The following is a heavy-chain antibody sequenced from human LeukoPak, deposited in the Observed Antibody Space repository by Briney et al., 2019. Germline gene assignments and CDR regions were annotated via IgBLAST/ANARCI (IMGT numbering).Heavy chain of an antibody. CDR1: GYTFTSYD. V-gene: IGHV1-8*01. CDR2: MNPNSGNT. J-gene: IGHJ6*02. Sequence: ASVKVSCKASGYTFTSYDINWVRQATGQGLEWMGWMNPNSGNTGYAQKFQGRVTMTRNTSISTAYMGLSSLRSEDTAMYYCARGDGRYYYYGMDVWGQGTTVTVSS. CDR3: ARGDGRYYYYGMDV.